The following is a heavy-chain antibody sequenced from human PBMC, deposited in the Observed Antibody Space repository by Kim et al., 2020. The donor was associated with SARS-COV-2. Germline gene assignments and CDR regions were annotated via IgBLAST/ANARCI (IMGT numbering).Heavy chain of an antibody. D-gene: IGHD6-19*01. CDR3: ARQLLAGSHFDY. Sequence: SETLSLTCTVSGGSISSSSYYWGWIRQPPGKGLEWIGSIYYSGSTYYNPSLKSRVTISVDTSKNQFSLKLSSVTAADTAVYYCARQLLAGSHFDYWGQGTLVAVTS. CDR1: GGSISSSSYY. J-gene: IGHJ4*02. CDR2: IYYSGST. V-gene: IGHV4-39*01.